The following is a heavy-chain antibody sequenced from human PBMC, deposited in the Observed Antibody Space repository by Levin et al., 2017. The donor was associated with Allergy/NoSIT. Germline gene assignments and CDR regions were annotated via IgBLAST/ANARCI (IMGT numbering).Heavy chain of an antibody. D-gene: IGHD5-18*01. CDR1: VGSISSGGYS. Sequence: SSETLSLTCAVSVGSISSGGYSWSWIRQPPGKGLEWIGNIYLSGSTYYNPSLKSRVTISVDRSKNQFSLNLSSVTAADTAVYYCARVAGYSYGYYFDYWGQGTLVTVSS. J-gene: IGHJ4*02. V-gene: IGHV4-30-2*01. CDR2: IYLSGST. CDR3: ARVAGYSYGYYFDY.